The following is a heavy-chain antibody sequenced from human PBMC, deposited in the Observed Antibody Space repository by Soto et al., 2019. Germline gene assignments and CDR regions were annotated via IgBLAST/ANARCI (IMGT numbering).Heavy chain of an antibody. CDR2: LSGSGGST. Sequence: GGSLRLSCAASGLIFSNYAMSWVRQAPGKGLEWVAALSGSGGSTYYSDSVKGRFTISRDSSKNTLYLQMNSLRAEDTAIYYCAKDPRIEVAGTTRNWGQGTLVTVSS. CDR1: GLIFSNYA. J-gene: IGHJ4*02. CDR3: AKDPRIEVAGTTRN. D-gene: IGHD6-19*01. V-gene: IGHV3-23*01.